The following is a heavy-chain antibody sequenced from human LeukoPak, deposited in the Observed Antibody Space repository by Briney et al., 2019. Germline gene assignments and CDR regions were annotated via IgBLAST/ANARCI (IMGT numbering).Heavy chain of an antibody. Sequence: SETLSLTCAVSGGSISNGGYSWSWIRQPPGKGLEWIGYIYHSGSTYYNPSLKSRVTISVDRSKNQFSLKLSSVTAADTAVYYCARAGGNSYYYYYGMDVWGQGTTVTVSS. J-gene: IGHJ6*02. CDR3: ARAGGNSYYYYYGMDV. CDR2: IYHSGST. D-gene: IGHD4-23*01. CDR1: GGSISNGGYS. V-gene: IGHV4-30-2*01.